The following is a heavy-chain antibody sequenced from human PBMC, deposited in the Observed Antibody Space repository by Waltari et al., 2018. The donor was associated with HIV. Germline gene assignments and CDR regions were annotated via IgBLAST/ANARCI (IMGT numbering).Heavy chain of an antibody. D-gene: IGHD4-17*01. CDR3: ARHGTTANFAF. Sequence: QVQLQESGPGLVKPSETLSLTCSVSGDSIDGIVFHWGWIRQSPGKGLEWIGSLYYSGTTVFHPSLKSRVTISVDASKNRFSLNLSSVTAADTAVYYCARHGTTANFAFWGQGTLVTVSS. J-gene: IGHJ4*02. CDR1: GDSIDGIVFH. V-gene: IGHV4-39*01. CDR2: LYYSGTT.